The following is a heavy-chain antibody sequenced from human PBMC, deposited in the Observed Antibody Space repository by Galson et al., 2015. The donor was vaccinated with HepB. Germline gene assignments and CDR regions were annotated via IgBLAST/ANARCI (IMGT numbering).Heavy chain of an antibody. CDR1: GFTFSDYY. J-gene: IGHJ6*02. CDR3: ARGGGKNLAGLFHYYYYGLDV. CDR2: ISSSGDTI. V-gene: IGHV3-11*01. Sequence: SLRLSCAASGFTFSDYYMSWIRQAPGKGLEWLSYISSSGDTIYYADSVRGRFTISRDHANNSLYLQMNSLRAEDTAVYYCARGGGKNLAGLFHYYYYGLDVWGQGTTVTVSS. D-gene: IGHD6-19*01.